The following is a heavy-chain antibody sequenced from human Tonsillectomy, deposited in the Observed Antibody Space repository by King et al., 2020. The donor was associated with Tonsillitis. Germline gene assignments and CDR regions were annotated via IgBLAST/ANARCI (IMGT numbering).Heavy chain of an antibody. D-gene: IGHD3-22*01. V-gene: IGHV3-30*18. J-gene: IGHJ6*02. CDR1: GFTFSTYG. Sequence: VQLVESGGGVVQPGRSLRLSCAASGFTFSTYGMHWVRQAPGKGLEWVAVISNDASNKYSAGSVKGRFTISRDNSNNTLYLQMNSLRAEDTAVYYCAKDALDLPAPLGYYYYGMDVWGQGTTVTVSS. CDR2: ISNDASNK. CDR3: AKDALDLPAPLGYYYYGMDV.